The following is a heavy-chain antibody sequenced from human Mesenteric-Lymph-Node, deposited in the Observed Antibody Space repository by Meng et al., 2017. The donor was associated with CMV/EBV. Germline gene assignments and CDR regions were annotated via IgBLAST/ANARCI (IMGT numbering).Heavy chain of an antibody. Sequence: GFTVSDYVMSWVRQAPGKGLEWVSSIRRGGGSTWYADSVKGRFTISRDNSKNTLYLQMSSLRAEDTAVYYCAKTGGADDYANIWFDPWGQGTLVTVSS. CDR2: IRRGGGST. V-gene: IGHV3-23*01. J-gene: IGHJ5*02. D-gene: IGHD4-17*01. CDR3: AKTGGADDYANIWFDP. CDR1: GFTVSDYV.